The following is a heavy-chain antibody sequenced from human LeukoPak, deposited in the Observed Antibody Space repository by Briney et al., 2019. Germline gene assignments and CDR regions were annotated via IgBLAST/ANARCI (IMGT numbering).Heavy chain of an antibody. J-gene: IGHJ3*02. CDR3: ARRGSWAFII. CDR1: GDSISSSSYY. CDR2: INYSGST. V-gene: IGHV4-39*01. Sequence: PSETLSLTCTVSGDSISSSSYYWDWIRQPPGKGLEWIGTINYSGSTYYNPSLKSRVTISVDTSKNQFFLRLSSMTAADTAVYYCARRGSWAFIIWGQGTMVTVSS. D-gene: IGHD3-10*01.